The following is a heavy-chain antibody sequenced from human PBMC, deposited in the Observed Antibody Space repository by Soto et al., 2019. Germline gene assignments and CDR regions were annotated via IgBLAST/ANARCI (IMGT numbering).Heavy chain of an antibody. J-gene: IGHJ4*02. CDR2: ISGSGGST. CDR1: GFTFSSYA. CDR3: VRYSLNDKNFDY. Sequence: EVQLLDSGGGLVQPGGSLRLSYAASGFTFSSYAMSWVRQAPGKGLEWVSAISGSGGSTYYADSVKGRFAISRDNSKNTVYLQMNSLRAEDTAVCYCVRYSLNDKNFDYWGQGTLVTVSS. D-gene: IGHD1-20*01. V-gene: IGHV3-23*01.